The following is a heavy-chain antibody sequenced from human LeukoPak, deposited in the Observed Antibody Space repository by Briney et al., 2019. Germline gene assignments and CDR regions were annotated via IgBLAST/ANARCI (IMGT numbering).Heavy chain of an antibody. CDR2: INHSGST. J-gene: IGHJ4*02. D-gene: IGHD3-16*02. CDR1: GGSFSGYY. Sequence: SETLSLTRAVHGGSFSGYYWSWIRQPPGKGLEWIGEINHSGSTNYNPSLKSRVTISVDTSKNQFSLKLSSVTAADTAVYYCARSGPPYDYVWGSYRYYFDYWGQGTLVTVSS. CDR3: ARSGPPYDYVWGSYRYYFDY. V-gene: IGHV4-34*01.